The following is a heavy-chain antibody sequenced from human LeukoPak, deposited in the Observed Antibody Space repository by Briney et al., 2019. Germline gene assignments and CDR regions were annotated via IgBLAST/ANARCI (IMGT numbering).Heavy chain of an antibody. J-gene: IGHJ4*02. CDR3: AKDRALYSHGYVFDN. CDR1: GFTFNTYG. V-gene: IGHV3-30*18. D-gene: IGHD5-18*01. CDR2: ISNDGSNK. Sequence: GRSLRLSCAASGFTFNTYGMHWVRQAPGKGLEWVAVISNDGSNKYYVDSVKGRFTISRDNSKNTLYLQMNSLRAEDTAVYYCAKDRALYSHGYVFDNWGQGTLVTVSS.